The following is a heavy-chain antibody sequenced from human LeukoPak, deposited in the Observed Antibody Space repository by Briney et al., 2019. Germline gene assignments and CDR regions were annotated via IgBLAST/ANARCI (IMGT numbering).Heavy chain of an antibody. V-gene: IGHV3-23*01. CDR1: GFTFSSYA. D-gene: IGHD3-10*01. CDR3: TTGGVFTMVRGVISRDY. J-gene: IGHJ4*02. Sequence: PGGSLRLSCAASGFTFSSYAMSWVRQAPGKGLEWVSSISGAGGSTYYAAPVKGRFTISRDDSKNTLYLQMNSLKTEDTAVYYCTTGGVFTMVRGVISRDYWGQGTLVTVSS. CDR2: ISGAGGST.